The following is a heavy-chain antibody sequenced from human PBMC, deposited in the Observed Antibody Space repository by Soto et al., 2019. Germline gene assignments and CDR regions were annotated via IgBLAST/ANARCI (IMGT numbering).Heavy chain of an antibody. V-gene: IGHV3-53*01. D-gene: IGHD2-8*02. CDR1: GFSVDNIF. J-gene: IGHJ4*02. CDR3: SRDHSSGGYDY. Sequence: LRLSCVASGFSVDNIFMSWVRQAPGKGLQWVSTISDDGRTYYADSVKGRFSLSRDKSRNTLYLQMNRLRVEDTAVYYCSRDHSSGGYDYRGQGSLVTVSS. CDR2: ISDDGRT.